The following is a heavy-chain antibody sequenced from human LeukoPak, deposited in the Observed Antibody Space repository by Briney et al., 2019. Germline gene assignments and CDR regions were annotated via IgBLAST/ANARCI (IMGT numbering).Heavy chain of an antibody. CDR2: IYHSGST. V-gene: IGHV4-59*08. D-gene: IGHD3-9*01. CDR1: GDSIGSYF. Sequence: TSETLSLTCTVSGDSIGSYFWSWIRQSPGKGLEWIGHIYHSGSTNYNPSLKSRVTISVDTSKNQFSLKLSSVTAADTAVYYCARRLLRYFDWLSPTAYYFDYWGQGTLVTVSS. CDR3: ARRLLRYFDWLSPTAYYFDY. J-gene: IGHJ4*02.